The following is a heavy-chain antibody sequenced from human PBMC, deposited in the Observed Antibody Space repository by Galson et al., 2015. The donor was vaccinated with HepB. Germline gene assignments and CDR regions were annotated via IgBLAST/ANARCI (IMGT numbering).Heavy chain of an antibody. D-gene: IGHD1-26*01. J-gene: IGHJ4*02. CDR1: GYTFTGYY. V-gene: IGHV1-2*02. CDR3: ARDLKYSGSYLNPTRDY. Sequence: QSGAEVKKPGESLKISCKASGYTFTGYYMHWVRQAPGQGLEWMGWINPNSGGTNYAQKFQGRVTMTGDTSISTAYMELSRLRSDDTAVYYCARDLKYSGSYLNPTRDYWGQGTLVTVSS. CDR2: INPNSGGT.